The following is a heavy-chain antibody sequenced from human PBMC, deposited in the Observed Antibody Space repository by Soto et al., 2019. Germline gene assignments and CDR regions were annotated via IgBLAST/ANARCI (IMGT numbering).Heavy chain of an antibody. J-gene: IGHJ6*02. CDR2: IYSGGST. CDR3: ARSDIVPYYYYYGMDV. Sequence: GGSLRLSCAASGFTVSSNYMSWVRQAPGKGLEWVSVIYSGGSTYYADSVKGRFTISRDNSKNTLYLQMNSLRAEDTAVYYCARSDIVPYYYYYGMDVWGQGTTVTVSS. V-gene: IGHV3-53*01. CDR1: GFTVSSNY. D-gene: IGHD5-12*01.